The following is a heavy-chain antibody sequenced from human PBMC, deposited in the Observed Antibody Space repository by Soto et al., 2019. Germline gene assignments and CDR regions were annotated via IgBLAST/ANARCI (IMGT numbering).Heavy chain of an antibody. CDR1: GGSISSYY. CDR3: ARGSPNQYGDYLSYFDY. Sequence: TSETLSLTCTVSGGSISSYYWSWIRQPAGKGLEWIGRIYTSGSTNYNPSLKSRVTMSVDTSKNQFSLKLSSVTAADTAVYYCARGSPNQYGDYLSYFDYWGQGTLVTVSS. V-gene: IGHV4-4*07. D-gene: IGHD4-17*01. J-gene: IGHJ4*02. CDR2: IYTSGST.